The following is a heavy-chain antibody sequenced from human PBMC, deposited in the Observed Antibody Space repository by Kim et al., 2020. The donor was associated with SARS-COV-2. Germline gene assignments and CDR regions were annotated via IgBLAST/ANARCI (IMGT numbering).Heavy chain of an antibody. CDR3: AKELGYCSSTSCYWSDA. D-gene: IGHD2-2*01. CDR1: GFTFSSYG. Sequence: GGSLRLSCAASGFTFSSYGMHWVRQAPGKGLEWVAVISYDGSNKYYADSVKGRFTISRDNSKNTLYLQMNSLRAEDTAVYYCAKELGYCSSTSCYWSDA. J-gene: IGHJ3*01. CDR2: ISYDGSNK. V-gene: IGHV3-30*18.